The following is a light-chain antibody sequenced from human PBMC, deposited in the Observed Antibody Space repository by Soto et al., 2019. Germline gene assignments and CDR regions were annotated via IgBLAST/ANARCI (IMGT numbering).Light chain of an antibody. CDR3: QQRSNWPT. CDR2: DAT. CDR1: QTINNY. V-gene: IGKV3-11*01. Sequence: IVLTQSPATLSLSPGERATLSCRASQTINNYLAWYQQKPGQAPRLLIRDATNGATGIPARFSGSGSGTGFTLTISSLEPEDVAVYYCQQRSNWPTFGQGTRLEIK. J-gene: IGKJ5*01.